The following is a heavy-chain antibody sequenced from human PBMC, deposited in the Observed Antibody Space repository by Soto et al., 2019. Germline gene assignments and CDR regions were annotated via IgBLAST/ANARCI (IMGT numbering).Heavy chain of an antibody. CDR2: IIPIFGTA. CDR1: GGTFSSYA. J-gene: IGHJ4*02. CDR3: ASSSHYDYVWGSPHFDY. Sequence: SVKVSCKASGGTFSSYAISWVRQAPGQGLEWMGGIIPIFGTANYAQKFQGRVTITADKSTSTAYMELSSLRSEDTAVYYCASSSHYDYVWGSPHFDYWGQGTLVPVSS. D-gene: IGHD3-16*01. V-gene: IGHV1-69*06.